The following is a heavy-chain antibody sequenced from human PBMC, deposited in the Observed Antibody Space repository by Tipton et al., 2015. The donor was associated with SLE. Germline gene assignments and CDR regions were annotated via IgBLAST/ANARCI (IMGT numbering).Heavy chain of an antibody. Sequence: TLSLTCTVSGASIGTSNYYWSWIRQPPGKGLEWIGGINHSGNTYYNPSLKSRVTISVDTPKNQFSLKLNSVTAADTAVYYCARVGLITPDAFDIWGEGTMVTVSS. CDR1: GASIGTSNYY. CDR3: ARVGLITPDAFDI. CDR2: INHSGNT. V-gene: IGHV4-39*01. J-gene: IGHJ3*02. D-gene: IGHD5-24*01.